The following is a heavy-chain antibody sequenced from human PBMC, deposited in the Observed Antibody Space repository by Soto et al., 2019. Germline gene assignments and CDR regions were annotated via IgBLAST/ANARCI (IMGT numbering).Heavy chain of an antibody. Sequence: QITLKESRPTLVEPTQTLTLTCTFSGFSLSTSGVGVGWVRQPPGKALEWLALLYWDDDRRYNPSLNNRLTITKDTSKIQVVLTMTNMGPVDTGTYYCAHYTTNTYMDFWGTGTTVTVSS. CDR2: LYWDDDR. J-gene: IGHJ6*03. CDR1: GFSLSTSGVG. V-gene: IGHV2-5*02. D-gene: IGHD1-1*01. CDR3: AHYTTNTYMDF.